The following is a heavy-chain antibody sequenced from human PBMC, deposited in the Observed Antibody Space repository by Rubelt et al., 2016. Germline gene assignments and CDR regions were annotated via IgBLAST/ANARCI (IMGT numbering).Heavy chain of an antibody. J-gene: IGHJ6*02. D-gene: IGHD2-8*01. Sequence: QLQLQESGPGLVKPSETLSLTCTVSGDSISSSRYFWGWIRQPPGKGLEWIGSISYSGRTNYNPSLKSRVTISVDTSKNQFSLRLSSATAADTAVYYCARGNGYYGMDVWGQGTTVTVSS. CDR1: GDSISSSRYF. CDR2: ISYSGRT. CDR3: ARGNGYYGMDV. V-gene: IGHV4-39*07.